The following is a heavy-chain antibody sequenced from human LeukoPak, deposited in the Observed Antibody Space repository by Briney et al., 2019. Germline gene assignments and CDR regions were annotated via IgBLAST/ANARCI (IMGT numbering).Heavy chain of an antibody. CDR3: ARTIVGTIGGGGYYFDY. V-gene: IGHV1-69*13. CDR2: IIPIFGTA. CDR1: GGTFSSYA. D-gene: IGHD1-26*01. J-gene: IGHJ4*02. Sequence: SVKVSCKASGGTFSSYAIIWVRQAPGQGLEWMGGIIPIFGTANYAQKFQGRVTITAKESTSTAYMELRSLRSEDTAVYYCARTIVGTIGGGGYYFDYWGQRTLVTVSS.